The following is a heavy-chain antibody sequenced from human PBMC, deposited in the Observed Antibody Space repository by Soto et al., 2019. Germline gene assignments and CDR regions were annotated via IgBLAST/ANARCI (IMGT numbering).Heavy chain of an antibody. J-gene: IGHJ6*02. D-gene: IGHD3-3*01. V-gene: IGHV1-69*13. CDR1: GGTFSSYA. Sequence: SVKVSCKASGGTFSSYAISWVRQAPGQGLEWMGGIIPIFGTANYAQKFQGRVTITADESTSTAYMELSSPRSEDTAVYYCASTIFGIYYYGMDVWGQGTTVTVSS. CDR2: IIPIFGTA. CDR3: ASTIFGIYYYGMDV.